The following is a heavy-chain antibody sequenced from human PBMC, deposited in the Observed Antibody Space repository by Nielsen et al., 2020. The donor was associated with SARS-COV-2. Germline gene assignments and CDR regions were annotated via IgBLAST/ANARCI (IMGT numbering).Heavy chain of an antibody. Sequence: GESLKISCAASGFTFSNFAMHWVRQAPGKGLEWMTIISYDGNEHYADSVKGRFTISRDNSKNTLYLQMNSLRAEDTAVYYCATEPITGTTGEGIDYWGQGTLVTVSS. V-gene: IGHV3-30*04. CDR2: ISYDGNE. CDR3: ATEPITGTTGEGIDY. J-gene: IGHJ4*02. D-gene: IGHD1-20*01. CDR1: GFTFSNFA.